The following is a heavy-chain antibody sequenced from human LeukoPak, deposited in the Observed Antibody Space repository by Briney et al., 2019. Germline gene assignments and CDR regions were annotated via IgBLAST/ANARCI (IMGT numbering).Heavy chain of an antibody. Sequence: GGSLRLSCAASGFTFSSYWMHWVRQAPGKGLVWVSRINSDGSSTSYADSVKGRFTISRDNAKNTLYLQMNSLRAEDTAVYYCARGPQLGYCSSTSCYDYYYYMDVWGKGTTVTVSS. D-gene: IGHD2-2*01. CDR1: GFTFSSYW. CDR3: ARGPQLGYCSSTSCYDYYYYMDV. J-gene: IGHJ6*03. CDR2: INSDGSST. V-gene: IGHV3-74*01.